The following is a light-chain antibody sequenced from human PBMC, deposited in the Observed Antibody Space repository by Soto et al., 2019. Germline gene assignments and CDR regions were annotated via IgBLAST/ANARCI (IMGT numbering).Light chain of an antibody. V-gene: IGLV2-14*01. CDR1: SSDVGDYNY. CDR2: DVS. CDR3: SSYTSSSTLYV. Sequence: QSALTQPASVSGSPGQSITISCTGTSSDVGDYNYVSWYQQHPGKAPKLMIYDVSNRPSGVSNRFSGSKSGNTASLTISGFQAEDESDYYCSSYTSSSTLYVFGTGTKVTVL. J-gene: IGLJ1*01.